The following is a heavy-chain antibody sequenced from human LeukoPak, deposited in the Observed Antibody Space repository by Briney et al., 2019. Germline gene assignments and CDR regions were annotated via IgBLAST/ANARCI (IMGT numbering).Heavy chain of an antibody. CDR2: INPNSGGT. D-gene: IGHD3-10*01. V-gene: IGHV1-2*06. CDR3: ARARGTSGSYFREDFDY. CDR1: GYTFTGYY. J-gene: IGHJ4*02. Sequence: APVKVSCKASGYTFTGYYMHWVRQAPGQGLEWMGRINPNSGGTNYAQKFQGRVTKTRDTSISTAYMELSRLRSDDTAVYYCARARGTSGSYFREDFDYWGQGTLVTVSS.